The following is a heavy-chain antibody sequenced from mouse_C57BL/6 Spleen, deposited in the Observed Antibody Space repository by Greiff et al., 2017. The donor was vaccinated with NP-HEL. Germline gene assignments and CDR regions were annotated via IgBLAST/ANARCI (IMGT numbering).Heavy chain of an antibody. Sequence: QVQLQQSGAELVKPGASVKISCKASGYAFSSYWMNWVKQRPGKGLEWIGQIYPGDGDTNYNGKFKGKATLTADKSSSTAYMQLSSLTSEDSAVYFCARGVRGSSYPYYFDYWGQGTTLTVSS. CDR2: IYPGDGDT. CDR3: ARGVRGSSYPYYFDY. CDR1: GYAFSSYW. D-gene: IGHD1-1*01. V-gene: IGHV1-80*01. J-gene: IGHJ2*01.